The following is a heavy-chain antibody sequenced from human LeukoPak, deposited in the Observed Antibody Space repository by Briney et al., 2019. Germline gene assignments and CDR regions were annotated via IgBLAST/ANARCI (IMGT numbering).Heavy chain of an antibody. CDR2: IYSGGST. CDR3: ARWGDDSGSYYYFDY. J-gene: IGHJ4*02. D-gene: IGHD3-10*01. Sequence: GGSLRLSCAASGFTVSSNYMSWVRQAPGKGLEWVSVIYSGGSTYYADSVKGSFTISSDNSKNTLYLQMNSLRAEDTAVYYCARWGDDSGSYYYFDYWGQGTLVTVSS. V-gene: IGHV3-66*01. CDR1: GFTVSSNY.